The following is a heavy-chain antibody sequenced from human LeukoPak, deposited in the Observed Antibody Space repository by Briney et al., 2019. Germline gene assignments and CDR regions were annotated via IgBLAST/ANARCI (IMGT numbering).Heavy chain of an antibody. CDR1: GFSFSNYW. Sequence: GGSLRLSCAASGFSFSNYWFHWVRQAPGEGLVWVSRTNEHGTIINYADSVKGRFTISRDNAKNTLYLQTNSLRTEDSALYYCVVDLSGSADYWGQGTLVTVSS. V-gene: IGHV3-74*01. CDR3: VVDLSGSADY. CDR2: TNEHGTII. J-gene: IGHJ4*02. D-gene: IGHD3-10*01.